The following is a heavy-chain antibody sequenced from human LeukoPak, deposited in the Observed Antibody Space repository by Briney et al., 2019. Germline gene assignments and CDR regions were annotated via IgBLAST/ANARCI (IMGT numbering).Heavy chain of an antibody. Sequence: PSETLSLTCTVSGGSISSGSYYWSWIRQPPGKGLEWIGEINHSGSTNYNPSLKSRVTISVDTSKNQFSLKLSSVTAADTAVYYCARPYYGSGSYDYWGQGTLVTVSS. CDR2: INHSGST. J-gene: IGHJ4*02. D-gene: IGHD3-10*01. CDR3: ARPYYGSGSYDY. V-gene: IGHV4-39*07. CDR1: GGSISSGSYY.